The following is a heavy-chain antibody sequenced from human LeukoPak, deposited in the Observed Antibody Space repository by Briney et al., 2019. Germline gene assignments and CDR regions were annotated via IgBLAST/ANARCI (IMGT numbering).Heavy chain of an antibody. CDR2: IDPSDSYT. CDR3: RLGELSSPDY. D-gene: IGHD3-16*02. CDR1: GYSFTSYW. Sequence: PGESLKISCEGSGYSFTSYWISWVRQMPGKGLGWMGRIDPSDSYTNYSPSFQGHVTISADKSISTAYLQWSSLKASDTAMYYCRLGELSSPDYWGQGTLVTVSS. V-gene: IGHV5-10-1*01. J-gene: IGHJ4*02.